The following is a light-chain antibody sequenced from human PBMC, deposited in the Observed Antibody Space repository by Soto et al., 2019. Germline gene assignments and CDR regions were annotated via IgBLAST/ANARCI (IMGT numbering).Light chain of an antibody. CDR2: DAS. CDR1: QSISTW. V-gene: IGKV1-5*01. Sequence: DLQMTQSPSTLSSSLGDRVTITCRASQSISTWLAWYQQKPGKAPKLLIYDASTLESGVQSRFSGSGSGTEFTLTLRSLQPDDFATYYCKQYKSIRTFAQGTKVDIK. CDR3: KQYKSIRT. J-gene: IGKJ1*01.